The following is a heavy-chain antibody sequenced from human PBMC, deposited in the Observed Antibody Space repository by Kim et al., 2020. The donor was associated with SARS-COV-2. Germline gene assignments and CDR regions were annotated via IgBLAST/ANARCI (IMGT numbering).Heavy chain of an antibody. J-gene: IGHJ4*02. Sequence: YAQDFTGRVVFSSDSSVSTAYLQITSLQADDTAVYYCARDRLSGHGDYFDYWGQGTLVTVSP. CDR3: ARDRLSGHGDYFDY. D-gene: IGHD1-1*01. V-gene: IGHV7-4-1*02.